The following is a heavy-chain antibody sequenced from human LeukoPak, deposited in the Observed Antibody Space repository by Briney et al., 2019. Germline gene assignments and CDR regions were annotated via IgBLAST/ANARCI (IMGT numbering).Heavy chain of an antibody. CDR2: IWYDGSNK. CDR1: GFTFSSYG. Sequence: GGSLRLACAASGFTFSSYGMHWVRHAPGKGLEWVAVIWYDGSNKYYADSVKGRFTISRDNSKNTLYLQMNSLRAEDTAVYYCAKGAYSSSSGFDPWGQGTLVTVSS. V-gene: IGHV3-33*06. CDR3: AKGAYSSSSGFDP. J-gene: IGHJ5*02. D-gene: IGHD6-13*01.